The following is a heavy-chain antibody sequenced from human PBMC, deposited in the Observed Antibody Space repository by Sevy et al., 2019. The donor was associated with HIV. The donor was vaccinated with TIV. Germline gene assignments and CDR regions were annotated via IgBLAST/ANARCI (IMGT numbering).Heavy chain of an antibody. Sequence: GGSLRLSCAASGFALSNYYAMHWVRQAPGKGLEWVALISYDGSDKYYADSVKGRFTISRDNFKNTLYLQMNSLTTEDTAVYYCARPRANYVDHYFFYGMDVWGQGTTVTVSS. D-gene: IGHD4-17*01. CDR3: ARPRANYVDHYFFYGMDV. CDR2: ISYDGSDK. CDR1: GFALSNYYA. J-gene: IGHJ6*02. V-gene: IGHV3-30-3*01.